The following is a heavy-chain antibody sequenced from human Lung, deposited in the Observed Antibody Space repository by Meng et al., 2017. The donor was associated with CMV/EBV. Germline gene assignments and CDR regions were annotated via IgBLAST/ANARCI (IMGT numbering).Heavy chain of an antibody. V-gene: IGHV3-74*01. CDR1: GFTFSRYW. J-gene: IGHJ4*02. CDR3: ARERLDYGDYVLDY. D-gene: IGHD4-17*01. CDR2: INNDESRK. Sequence: ESLKISXAASGFTFSRYWMHWARQAPGKGLVWVSRINNDESRKTYADSVKGRFTISRDSAKNTLYLQMNSLRAEDTAVYYCARERLDYGDYVLDYWGQGTLVTVSS.